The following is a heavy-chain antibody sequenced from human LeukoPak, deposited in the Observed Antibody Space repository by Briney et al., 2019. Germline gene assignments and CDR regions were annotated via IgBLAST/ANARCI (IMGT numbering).Heavy chain of an antibody. CDR1: GGSISSSSYY. Sequence: PSETLSLTCTVSGGSISSSSYYWGWIRQPPGKGLEWIGSIYYSGSTYYNPSLKSRVTISVDTSKNQFSLKLSSVTAADTAVYYCARDQTYYYDSSGYGDWGQGTLVTVSS. CDR3: ARDQTYYYDSSGYGD. J-gene: IGHJ4*02. V-gene: IGHV4-39*07. CDR2: IYYSGST. D-gene: IGHD3-22*01.